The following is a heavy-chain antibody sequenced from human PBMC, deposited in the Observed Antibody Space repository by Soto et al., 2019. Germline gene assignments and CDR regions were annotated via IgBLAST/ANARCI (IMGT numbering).Heavy chain of an antibody. CDR3: AKDKSGSFTLNYASY. J-gene: IGHJ4*02. V-gene: IGHV3-23*01. D-gene: IGHD4-4*01. CDR2: ISGSGGST. Sequence: GGSLILSCAASGFTVEISAMAGSLQAQGKGLEWVSAISGSGGSTYYADSVKGRFTISRDNSKNTLYLQMNSLRAEDTAVYYCAKDKSGSFTLNYASYWGQGTLVTVSS. CDR1: GFTVEISA.